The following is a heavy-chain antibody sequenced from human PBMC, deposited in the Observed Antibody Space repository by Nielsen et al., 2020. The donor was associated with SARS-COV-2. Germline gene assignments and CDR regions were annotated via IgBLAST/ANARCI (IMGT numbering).Heavy chain of an antibody. CDR3: ARDRGWTLTTKHGGHGMDV. J-gene: IGHJ6*02. CDR2: INSDGSST. V-gene: IGHV3-74*01. CDR1: GFTFSSYW. D-gene: IGHD3-10*01. Sequence: GESLKISCAASGFTFSSYWMHWVRQAPGKGLVWVSRINSDGSSTSYADSVKGRFTISRDNAKNTLYLQMNSLRAEDTALYHCARDRGWTLTTKHGGHGMDVWGQGTTVTVSS.